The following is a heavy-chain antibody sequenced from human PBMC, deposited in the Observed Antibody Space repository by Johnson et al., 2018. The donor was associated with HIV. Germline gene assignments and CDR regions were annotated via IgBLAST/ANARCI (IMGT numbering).Heavy chain of an antibody. Sequence: EVQLVESGGDVVQPERSLRLSCATSGFTFSRFAMHWVRQAPGKGLEWVSAISGSGGSTYYADSVKGRFTISRDNSKNTLYLQMNSLRAEDTAVYYCAKDTEPIFWYSSGWYGNDAFDIWGQGTMVTVSS. CDR3: AKDTEPIFWYSSGWYGNDAFDI. J-gene: IGHJ3*02. V-gene: IGHV3-23*04. D-gene: IGHD6-19*01. CDR1: GFTFSRFA. CDR2: ISGSGGST.